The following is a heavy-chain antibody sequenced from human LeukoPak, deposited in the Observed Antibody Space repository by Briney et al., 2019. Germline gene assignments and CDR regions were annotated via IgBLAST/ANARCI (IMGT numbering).Heavy chain of an antibody. CDR3: ANRGGYYDSSGLGHFDY. V-gene: IGHV3-30*02. CDR1: GFTFSSYG. J-gene: IGHJ4*02. D-gene: IGHD3-22*01. Sequence: GGSLRLSCAASGFTFSSYGMHWVRQAPGQGLEWVAFIRYDGSNKYYADSVKGRFTISRDNSKNTLYLQMNSLRAEDTAVYYCANRGGYYDSSGLGHFDYRGQGTLVTVSS. CDR2: IRYDGSNK.